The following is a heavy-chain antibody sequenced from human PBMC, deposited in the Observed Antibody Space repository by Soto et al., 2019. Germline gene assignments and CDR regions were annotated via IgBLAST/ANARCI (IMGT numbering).Heavy chain of an antibody. CDR1: GYTFTSYG. Sequence: ASLKVSCKASGYTFTSYGISWVRQAPGQGLEWMGWISAYNGNTNYAQKLQGRVTMTTDTSTSTAYMELRSLRSDDTAVYYCARHLGYCSGGSCYQPTDNWFDPWGQGTLVTVSS. V-gene: IGHV1-18*04. CDR2: ISAYNGNT. J-gene: IGHJ5*02. CDR3: ARHLGYCSGGSCYQPTDNWFDP. D-gene: IGHD2-15*01.